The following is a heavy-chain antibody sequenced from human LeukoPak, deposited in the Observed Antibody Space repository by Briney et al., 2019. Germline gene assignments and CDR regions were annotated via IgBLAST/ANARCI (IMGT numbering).Heavy chain of an antibody. J-gene: IGHJ4*02. CDR1: GYTFTSYD. Sequence: ASVKVSCKASGYTFTSYDINWVRQATGQGLEWMGWMNPNSCNTGYAQKFQGRVTMTRNTSISTAYMELSSLRSEDTAVHYCARGRYYYDSSGNGPSDDYWGQGTLVTVSS. CDR3: ARGRYYYDSSGNGPSDDY. CDR2: MNPNSCNT. V-gene: IGHV1-8*01. D-gene: IGHD3-22*01.